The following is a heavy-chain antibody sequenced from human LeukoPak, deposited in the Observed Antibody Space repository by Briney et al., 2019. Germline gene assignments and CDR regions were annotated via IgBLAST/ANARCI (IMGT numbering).Heavy chain of an antibody. D-gene: IGHD3-10*01. V-gene: IGHV3-53*01. J-gene: IGHJ3*02. Sequence: VGSPRLSSEASGLTSSSNNMRCVRQTPGERVESGLVIYSGGRTYYAKSVKRGFTISKDNPTNTLYLQMSSLRAEATAVYYCAAVRGVLDVHIWGQGTMVTV. CDR3: AAVRGVLDVHI. CDR2: IYSGGRT. CDR1: GLTSSSNN.